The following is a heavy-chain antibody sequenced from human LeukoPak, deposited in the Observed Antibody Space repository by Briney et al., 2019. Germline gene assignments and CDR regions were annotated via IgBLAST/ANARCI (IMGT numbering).Heavy chain of an antibody. J-gene: IGHJ4*02. CDR2: IYTNGDT. Sequence: GSLRLSCAASGMTVTNNYWNWVRQPPGKGPEWISLIYTNGDTQYANSVKGRFTFSRDNSKNTLYLQMNSLRAEDTAIYYCVYGDYPLTYWGQGTLVSVSS. V-gene: IGHV3-66*01. CDR1: GMTVTNNY. CDR3: VYGDYPLTY. D-gene: IGHD4-17*01.